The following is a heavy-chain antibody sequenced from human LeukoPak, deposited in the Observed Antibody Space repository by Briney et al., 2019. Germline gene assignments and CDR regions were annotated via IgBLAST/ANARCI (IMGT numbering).Heavy chain of an antibody. CDR1: GYTFTSYA. CDR2: INAGNGNT. J-gene: IGHJ5*02. CDR3: ARDNSVRDEAWWFNP. Sequence: ASVKVSCEDSGYTFTSYAMHWVRQAPGQRLEWMGWINAGNGNTKYSQEFQGRVTITRDTSASTAYMELSSLRSEDMAVYYCARDNSVRDEAWWFNPWGQGTLVTVSS. V-gene: IGHV1-3*03. D-gene: IGHD5-24*01.